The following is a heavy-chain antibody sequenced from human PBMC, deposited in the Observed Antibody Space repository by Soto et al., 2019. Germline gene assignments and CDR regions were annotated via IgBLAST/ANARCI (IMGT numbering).Heavy chain of an antibody. D-gene: IGHD3-10*02. V-gene: IGHV1-69*02. CDR2: IIPILGIA. J-gene: IGHJ6*03. CDR3: TTWRRYDVTGYYYYMDV. Sequence: QVQLVQSGAEVKKPGSSVKVSCKASGGTFSSYTISWVRQAPGQGLEWMGRIIPILGIANYAQKFQGRVTITADKTTTTAYMELSSLRSEDTAVYYCTTWRRYDVTGYYYYMDVWGKGTTVTV. CDR1: GGTFSSYT.